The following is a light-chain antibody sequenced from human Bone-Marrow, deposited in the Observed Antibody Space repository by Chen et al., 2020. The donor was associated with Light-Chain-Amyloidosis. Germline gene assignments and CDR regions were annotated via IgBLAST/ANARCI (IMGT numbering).Light chain of an antibody. J-gene: IGKJ2*01. CDR2: GGS. V-gene: IGKV3-20*01. Sequence: EILLTQSPGTLSLSPGERVTLSCRASQSISKNYVAWYQQRRGQAPRLLIYGGSNRATGIPDRFSGSGSGTDFTLTISELEPEDFAVYYCQQYGTSPDYTFGQGTRLEIK. CDR1: QSISKNY. CDR3: QQYGTSPDYT.